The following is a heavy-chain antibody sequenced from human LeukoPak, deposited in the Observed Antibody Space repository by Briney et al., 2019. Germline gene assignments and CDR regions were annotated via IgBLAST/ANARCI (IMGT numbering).Heavy chain of an antibody. CDR3: TKVKSEYSYVGPLDF. J-gene: IGHJ4*02. Sequence: GGSLRLSCAASGFTFDHYTLYWVRHAPGKGPEWRSLINWDGGNTYYADSLKGRFTISRDNSKNSLYLQMRSLRTEDTAFYYCTKVKSEYSYVGPLDFWGRGTLVTVSS. V-gene: IGHV3-43*01. D-gene: IGHD3-16*01. CDR1: GFTFDHYT. CDR2: INWDGGNT.